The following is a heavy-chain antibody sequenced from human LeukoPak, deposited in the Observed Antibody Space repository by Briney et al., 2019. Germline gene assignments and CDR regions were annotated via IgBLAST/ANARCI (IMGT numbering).Heavy chain of an antibody. V-gene: IGHV4-34*01. CDR1: GGSFSGYY. D-gene: IGHD6-13*01. CDR2: INHSGST. J-gene: IGHJ4*02. Sequence: SETLSLTCAVYGGSFSGYYWSWIRQPPGKGLEWIGEINHSGSTNYNPSLKSRVTISVDTSKNQFSLKLSSVTAADTAVYCCASSSWYVDWGQGTLVTVSS. CDR3: ASSSWYVD.